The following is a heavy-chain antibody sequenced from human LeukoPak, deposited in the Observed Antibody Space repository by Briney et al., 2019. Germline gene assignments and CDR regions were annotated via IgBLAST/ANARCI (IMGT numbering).Heavy chain of an antibody. D-gene: IGHD1-26*01. V-gene: IGHV3-23*01. CDR2: IGYRGDST. Sequence: GGSLRLSCAASGFAFSSYAMNWVRQAPGKGLEWVAGIGYRGDSTYCAGSVRGRFTISRDNSKNTLYLQMNSLRAEDTAIYYCAKVSSGKYPTTHFDFWGQGTLVTVSS. CDR1: GFAFSSYA. CDR3: AKVSSGKYPTTHFDF. J-gene: IGHJ4*02.